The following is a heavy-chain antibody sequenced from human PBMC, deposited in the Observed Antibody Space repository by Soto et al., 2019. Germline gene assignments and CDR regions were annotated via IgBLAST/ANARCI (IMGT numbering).Heavy chain of an antibody. J-gene: IGHJ6*02. D-gene: IGHD6-13*01. CDR1: GFTFSSYG. CDR3: AKDSSSWSYYYYYGMDV. Sequence: QVQLVESGGGVVQPGRSLRLSCAASGFTFSSYGMHWVRQAPGKGLEWVAVILYDGSNKYYADSVKGRFTISRDNSKNTLYLQMNSLRAEDTAVYYCAKDSSSWSYYYYYGMDVWGQGTTVTVSS. CDR2: ILYDGSNK. V-gene: IGHV3-30*18.